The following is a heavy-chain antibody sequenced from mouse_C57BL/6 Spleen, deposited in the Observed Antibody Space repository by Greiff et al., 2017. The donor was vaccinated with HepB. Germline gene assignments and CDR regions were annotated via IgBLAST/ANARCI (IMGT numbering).Heavy chain of an antibody. D-gene: IGHD2-5*01. CDR3: ARERGNYSNPHWYFDV. CDR2: INPSSGYT. CDR1: GYTFTSYW. Sequence: VQRVESGAELAKPGASVKLSCKASGYTFTSYWMHWVKQRPGQGLEWIGYINPSSGYTKYNQKFKDKATLTADKSSSTAYMQLSSLTYEDSAVYYCARERGNYSNPHWYFDVWGTGTTVTVSS. V-gene: IGHV1-7*01. J-gene: IGHJ1*03.